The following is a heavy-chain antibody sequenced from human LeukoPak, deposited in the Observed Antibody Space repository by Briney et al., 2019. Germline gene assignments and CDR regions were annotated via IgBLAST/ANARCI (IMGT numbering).Heavy chain of an antibody. Sequence: GGSLRLSCAASGFTFTDYYMSWIRRAPGKGLEWGSYISSGTISVTTVYYADSVKGRFTISRDNAKNSLCLQMNSLRPEDTAVYFCAREGVGFSYGYAYHWGQGTLVTVSS. D-gene: IGHD5-18*01. V-gene: IGHV3-11*01. J-gene: IGHJ5*02. CDR3: AREGVGFSYGYAYH. CDR2: ISSGTISVTTV. CDR1: GFTFTDYY.